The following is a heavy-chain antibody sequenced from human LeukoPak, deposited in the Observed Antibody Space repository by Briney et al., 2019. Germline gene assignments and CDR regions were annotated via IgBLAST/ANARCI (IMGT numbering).Heavy chain of an antibody. CDR2: INPNSGGT. CDR1: GYTFTGYY. CDR3: ARDRRWGLHSVVAARN. Sequence: ASVKVSCKASGYTFTGYYMHWVRQAPGQGLEWMGWINPNSGGTNYAQKFQGRVTMTRDTSISTAHMELSRLRSDDTAVYYCARDRRWGLHSVVAARNWGQGTLVTVSS. V-gene: IGHV1-2*02. J-gene: IGHJ4*02. D-gene: IGHD2-15*01.